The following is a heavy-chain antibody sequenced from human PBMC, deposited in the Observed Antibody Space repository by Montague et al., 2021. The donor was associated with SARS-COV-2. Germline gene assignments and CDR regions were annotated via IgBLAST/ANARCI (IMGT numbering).Heavy chain of an antibody. J-gene: IGHJ4*02. CDR3: ARDLGYDYVWGSYRHLDN. CDR1: GFTFSSYS. CDR2: ISSSSSYI. Sequence: SLRLSCAASGFTFSSYSVNWVRQAPGKGLEWVSSISSSSSYIYYADSVKGRFTISRDNAKDSLYLQMNSLRAEDTAVYYCARDLGYDYVWGSYRHLDNWGQGTLVTVSS. V-gene: IGHV3-21*01. D-gene: IGHD3-16*02.